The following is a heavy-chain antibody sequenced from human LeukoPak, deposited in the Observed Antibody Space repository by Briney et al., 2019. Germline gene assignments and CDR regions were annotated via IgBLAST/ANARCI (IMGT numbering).Heavy chain of an antibody. CDR3: AREGVVPAAIYYYYMDV. D-gene: IGHD2-2*01. CDR1: GGTFSSYT. J-gene: IGHJ6*03. V-gene: IGHV1-69*04. CDR2: IIPILGIA. Sequence: SVKVSCKASGGTFSSYTISWVRQAPGQGLEWMGRIIPILGIANYAQKFQGRVTVTADKSTSTAYMELISLRSEDTAVYYCAREGVVPAAIYYYYMDVWGKGTTVTVSS.